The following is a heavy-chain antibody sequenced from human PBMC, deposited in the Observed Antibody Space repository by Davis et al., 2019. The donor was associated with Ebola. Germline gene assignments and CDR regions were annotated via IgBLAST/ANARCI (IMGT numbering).Heavy chain of an antibody. D-gene: IGHD5-24*01. V-gene: IGHV4-61*01. CDR1: GGSVSSGSYY. CDR2: IYYSGST. CDR3: ARQRAGYNDFDY. Sequence: SETLSLTCTVSGGSVSSGSYYWSWIRQPPGKGLEWIGYIYYSGSTNYNPSLKSRVTISVDTSKNQFSLKLTSVTAADTAVYYCARQRAGYNDFDYWGQGTLVTVSS. J-gene: IGHJ4*02.